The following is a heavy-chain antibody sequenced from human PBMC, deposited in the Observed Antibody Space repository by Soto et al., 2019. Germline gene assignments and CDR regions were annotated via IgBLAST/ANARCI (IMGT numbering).Heavy chain of an antibody. J-gene: IGHJ6*02. Sequence: EVQLVESGGGLVQPGGSLRLSCAASGFTFSAYWMNWVRQAPGKGLEWVANINPDGSGEYYVDSVKGRFTISRDNAQNSVFLQMNSLRDEDTDVYYCARPPAAYGLDVWGQGTTVTVSS. V-gene: IGHV3-7*03. CDR2: INPDGSGE. D-gene: IGHD6-25*01. CDR1: GFTFSAYW. CDR3: ARPPAAYGLDV.